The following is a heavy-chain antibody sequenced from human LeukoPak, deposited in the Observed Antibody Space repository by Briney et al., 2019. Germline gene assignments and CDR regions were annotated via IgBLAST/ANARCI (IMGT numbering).Heavy chain of an antibody. Sequence: PGGSLRIPGKGSGYRFTSYWISGVRQIPGKGLEWIGRIDPSDSYTNYSPSFQGHVTISADKSISTDYLQWSSLKASDTAMYYCARLGPAAILGRNWFDPWGQGTLVTVSS. CDR3: ARLGPAAILGRNWFDP. CDR2: IDPSDSYT. V-gene: IGHV5-10-1*01. D-gene: IGHD2-2*01. CDR1: GYRFTSYW. J-gene: IGHJ5*02.